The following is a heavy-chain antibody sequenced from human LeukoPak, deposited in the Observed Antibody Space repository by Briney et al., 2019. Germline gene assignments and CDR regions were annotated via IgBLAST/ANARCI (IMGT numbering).Heavy chain of an antibody. Sequence: GGSLRLSCTASGLTFGDYAMSWVRQAPGKGLEWVGFIRSKAYGGTTEYAASVKGRLTISRDDSKTIAYLQMNSLKTEDTAVYYCTRDLKLDYWGQGSLVTVSS. J-gene: IGHJ4*02. D-gene: IGHD4-23*01. V-gene: IGHV3-49*04. CDR2: IRSKAYGGTT. CDR1: GLTFGDYA. CDR3: TRDLKLDY.